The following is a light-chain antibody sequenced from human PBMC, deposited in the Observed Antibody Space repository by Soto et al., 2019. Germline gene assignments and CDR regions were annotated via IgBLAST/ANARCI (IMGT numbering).Light chain of an antibody. CDR3: QHYNNWPPYT. CDR2: GAS. CDR1: QRISSN. Sequence: EIVMTQSPDTRSTTTGQTATRFSRSSQRISSNLAWYQQKTGQAPRLLIYGASTRATGVPARFSGSGSETDFTLTISNLQSEDCAVYYCQHYNNWPPYTFGQGTKVDIK. J-gene: IGKJ2*01. V-gene: IGKV3D-15*01.